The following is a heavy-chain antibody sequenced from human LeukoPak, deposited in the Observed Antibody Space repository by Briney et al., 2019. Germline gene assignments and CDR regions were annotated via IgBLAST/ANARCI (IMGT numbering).Heavy chain of an antibody. CDR1: GFTFSSYS. V-gene: IGHV3-21*01. Sequence: GGSLRLSCAASGFTFSSYSMNWVRQAPGKGLEWVSSISSSSSYIYYADSVKGRFTISRDNAKNSLYLQMNSLRAEDTAVYYCARDPDIVVVPAGFGPYYYYYGMDVWGQGTTVTVSS. CDR3: ARDPDIVVVPAGFGPYYYYYGMDV. CDR2: ISSSSSYI. D-gene: IGHD2-2*01. J-gene: IGHJ6*02.